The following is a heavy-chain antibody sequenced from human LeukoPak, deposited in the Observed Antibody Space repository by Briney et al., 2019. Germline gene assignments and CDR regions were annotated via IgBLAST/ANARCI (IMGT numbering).Heavy chain of an antibody. J-gene: IGHJ2*01. Sequence: SETLSLTCTVSGGSISSGSYYWSWIRQPAGKGLEWIGRIYTSGSTNYNPSLESRVTISVDTSKNQFFLKLSSVTAADTAVYYCARHIAAATWYFDLWGRGTLVTVSS. CDR3: ARHIAAATWYFDL. V-gene: IGHV4-61*02. D-gene: IGHD6-13*01. CDR2: IYTSGST. CDR1: GGSISSGSYY.